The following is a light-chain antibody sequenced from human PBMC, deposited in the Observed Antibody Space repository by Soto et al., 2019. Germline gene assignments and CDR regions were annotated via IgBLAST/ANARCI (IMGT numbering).Light chain of an antibody. CDR3: SSYPTSSTLV. J-gene: IGLJ3*02. V-gene: IGLV2-14*01. CDR1: SSDVGPYNY. Sequence: QSVLTQPASVSGSPGQSITISCTGTSSDVGPYNYVSWYQHHPGKAPKLLIYEVTKRPSGVSNRFSGSKSVNTASLTISGLQAEDEADYYCSSYPTSSTLVFGGGTKLTVL. CDR2: EVT.